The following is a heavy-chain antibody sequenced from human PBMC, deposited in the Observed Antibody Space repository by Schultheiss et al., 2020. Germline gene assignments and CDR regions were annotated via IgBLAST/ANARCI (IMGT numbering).Heavy chain of an antibody. CDR2: ISYDGSNK. Sequence: SCAASGFIFSRYALHWVRQAPGKGLEWVAVISYDGSNKYYADSVKGRFTISRDNSKNTLYLQMNSLRAEDTAVYYCARDLGAPPYCSSTRCYSNWFDSWGQGTLVTVSS. J-gene: IGHJ5*01. CDR1: GFIFSRYA. CDR3: ARDLGAPPYCSSTRCYSNWFDS. V-gene: IGHV3-30-3*01. D-gene: IGHD2-2*01.